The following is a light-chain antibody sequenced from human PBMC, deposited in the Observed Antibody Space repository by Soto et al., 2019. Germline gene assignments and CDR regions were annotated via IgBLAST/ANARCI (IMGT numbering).Light chain of an antibody. CDR2: DAS. CDR3: QQSRLWPRT. J-gene: IGKJ1*01. Sequence: EIVLTQSPATLSLSPGERATLSCRASQSVFSYLAWYQQKPGQAPRLLIYDASNRATGIPARFSGSGSGTDFTLTISSLEPEDFAVYYCQQSRLWPRTFGQGTKVEIK. V-gene: IGKV3-11*01. CDR1: QSVFSY.